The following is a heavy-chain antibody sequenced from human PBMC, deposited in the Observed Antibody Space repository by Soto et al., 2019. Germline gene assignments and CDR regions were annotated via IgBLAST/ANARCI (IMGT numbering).Heavy chain of an antibody. J-gene: IGHJ4*02. CDR3: ESRPGLEQWLVLDY. CDR2: INPGNGKT. Sequence: QVQLVQSGAEVKKPGASVKVSCKASGYTFTSYPIHWVRQAPGQRLEWMGWINPGNGKTEYSQTFQGRVTITRDTSAPTTYLELSSLGYEDPAVYYCESRPGLEQWLVLDYWGQGTLVTVSS. V-gene: IGHV1-3*01. CDR1: GYTFTSYP. D-gene: IGHD6-19*01.